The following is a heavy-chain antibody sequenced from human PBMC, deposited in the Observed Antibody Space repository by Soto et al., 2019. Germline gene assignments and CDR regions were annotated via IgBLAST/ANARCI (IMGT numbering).Heavy chain of an antibody. D-gene: IGHD2-15*01. CDR1: GGTFSSYA. CDR3: AGGAVVVVAAEYYYGMDV. Sequence: QVQLVQSGAEVKKPGSSVKVSCKASGGTFSSYAISWVRQAPGQGLEWMGGIIPIFGTANYAQKFQGRVTITADKSTSTAYMELSSLRSEDTAVYYCAGGAVVVVAAEYYYGMDVWGQGTTVTVSS. V-gene: IGHV1-69*06. J-gene: IGHJ6*02. CDR2: IIPIFGTA.